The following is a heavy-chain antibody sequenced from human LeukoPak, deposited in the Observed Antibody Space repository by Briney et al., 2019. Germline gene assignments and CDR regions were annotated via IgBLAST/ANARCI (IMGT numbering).Heavy chain of an antibody. D-gene: IGHD2-15*01. J-gene: IGHJ3*01. CDR1: GFTFSSYP. CDR2: ISSNGGST. Sequence: PGGSLRLSSSAPGFTFSSYPMHWVRQAPGKGLEYVSAISSNGGSTHYADSVKGRFTISRDNSRNTVYLQMSSLYCTTGVAADYGFDFWGQGTMVTVSS. V-gene: IGHV3-64D*06. CDR3: GFDF.